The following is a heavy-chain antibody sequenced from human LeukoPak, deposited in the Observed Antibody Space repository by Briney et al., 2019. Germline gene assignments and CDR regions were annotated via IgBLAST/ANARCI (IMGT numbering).Heavy chain of an antibody. CDR1: GGSIRSYY. Sequence: PSETLSLTCTVSGGSIRSYYWSWIRQPPGKGLEWIGYIYYSGSTNYNPSLKSRVTIPVDTSKNQFSLKMSSVTAADTAVYYCARSSGTGTFSYWGQGTLVTVSS. V-gene: IGHV4-59*08. CDR3: ARSSGTGTFSY. CDR2: IYYSGST. J-gene: IGHJ4*02. D-gene: IGHD6-25*01.